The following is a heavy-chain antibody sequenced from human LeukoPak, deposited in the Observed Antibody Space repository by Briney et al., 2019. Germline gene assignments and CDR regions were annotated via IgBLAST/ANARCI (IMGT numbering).Heavy chain of an antibody. J-gene: IGHJ4*02. CDR1: GFTFSDYS. D-gene: IGHD1-26*01. CDR3: ARDRSGYFDY. Sequence: PGGSLRLSCAASGFTFSDYSMGWVRLAPGKGLEWVAVIWYDGSNKYYADSVKGRFTISRDDSKNTLYLQMNSLRAEDTAVYYCARDRSGYFDYWGQGTLVTVSS. V-gene: IGHV3-33*08. CDR2: IWYDGSNK.